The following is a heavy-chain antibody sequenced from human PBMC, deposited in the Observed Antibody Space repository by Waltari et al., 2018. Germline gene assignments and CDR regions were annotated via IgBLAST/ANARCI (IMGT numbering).Heavy chain of an antibody. D-gene: IGHD3-3*01. Sequence: QVQLQQWGAGLLKPSETLSLTCSASGAASRPYYWGWVRHVPGKGLEWIGQIRHPGNTNYDPSLQSRVAISIDTSRNQFSLRVFSVTAADTGLYFCTRGGNYDFWSHRPFVDPWGQGTQVTVSS. J-gene: IGHJ5*02. V-gene: IGHV4-34*01. CDR2: IRHPGNT. CDR1: GAASRPYY. CDR3: TRGGNYDFWSHRPFVDP.